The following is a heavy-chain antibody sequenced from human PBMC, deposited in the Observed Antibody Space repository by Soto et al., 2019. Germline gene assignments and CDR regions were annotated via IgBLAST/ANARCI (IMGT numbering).Heavy chain of an antibody. D-gene: IGHD2-21*02. CDR1: GFSFNTSG. V-gene: IGHV3-30*03. CDR3: ATKVRVTNYLYYGKDV. Sequence: QVQLVESGGGVVQPGRALRLSCAASGFSFNTSGMHWVRQAPGKGLEWVAVIAFDGSQEFYGDSVRGRFTISRDNSKNTLFLQMKSLTPDDTAVYYSATKVRVTNYLYYGKDVWSQGTTVTVSS. J-gene: IGHJ6*02. CDR2: IAFDGSQE.